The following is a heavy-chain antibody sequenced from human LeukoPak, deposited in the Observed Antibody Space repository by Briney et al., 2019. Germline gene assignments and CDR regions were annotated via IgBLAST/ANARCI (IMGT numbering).Heavy chain of an antibody. V-gene: IGHV4-61*02. Sequence: SENLSLTCTVSGGSISSGSYYWSWIRQPAGKGLEWIGCIYTSGSTNYNPSLKSRVTISVDTSKNQFSLKLSSVTAADTAVYYCASATGEFSLQFDYWGQGTLVTVSS. D-gene: IGHD3-10*01. CDR2: IYTSGST. CDR1: GGSISSGSYY. J-gene: IGHJ4*02. CDR3: ASATGEFSLQFDY.